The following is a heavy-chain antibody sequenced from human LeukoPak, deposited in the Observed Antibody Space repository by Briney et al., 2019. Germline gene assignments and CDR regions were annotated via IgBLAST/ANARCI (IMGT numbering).Heavy chain of an antibody. CDR3: ARDQTYYVSSGYYYVTYLQH. V-gene: IGHV4-4*07. Sequence: PSETLSLTCTVSGASISSSYCTWIRQPAGEGLEWIGRISSGGSTTYNPSFKSRVTMSLDTSKKQFSLNLTSVTAADTAAYYCARDQTYYVSSGYYYVTYLQHWGQGILVTVSS. CDR1: GASISSSY. CDR2: ISSGGST. D-gene: IGHD3-22*01. J-gene: IGHJ1*01.